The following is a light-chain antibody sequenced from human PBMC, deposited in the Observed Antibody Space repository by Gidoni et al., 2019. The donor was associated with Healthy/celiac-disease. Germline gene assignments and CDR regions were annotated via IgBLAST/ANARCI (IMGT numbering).Light chain of an antibody. J-gene: IGKJ1*01. CDR3: QQSYSTPRT. CDR2: AAS. Sequence: MTQSPSSLSASVGDRVTITCRASQSISSYLNWYQQKPGKAPKLLIYAASSLQSGVPSRFSGSGSGTDFTLTISSLQPEDFETYYCQQSYSTPRTFGQGTKVESK. V-gene: IGKV1-39*01. CDR1: QSISSY.